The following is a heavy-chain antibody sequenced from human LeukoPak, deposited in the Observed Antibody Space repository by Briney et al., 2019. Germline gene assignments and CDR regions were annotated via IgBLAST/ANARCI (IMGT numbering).Heavy chain of an antibody. V-gene: IGHV3-23*01. CDR2: ISAGGGST. Sequence: AGGPLRLSSAASGFTLSTYAMNWVRQAPGKGLEWVSGISAGGGSTYYADSVKGRFTISRDNSKNTLYLQMNSLTVDDTAVYYCAKSPRSAADNWFDPWGQGTLVTVSS. CDR1: GFTLSTYA. CDR3: AKSPRSAADNWFDP. D-gene: IGHD6-13*01. J-gene: IGHJ5*02.